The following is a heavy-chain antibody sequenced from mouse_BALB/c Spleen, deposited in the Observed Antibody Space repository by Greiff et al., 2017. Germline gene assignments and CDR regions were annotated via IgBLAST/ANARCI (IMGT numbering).Heavy chain of an antibody. V-gene: IGHV1-7*01. CDR2: INPSTGYT. CDR1: GYTFTSYW. J-gene: IGHJ4*01. CDR3: ARLGGNYVYYAMDY. D-gene: IGHD2-1*01. Sequence: VQLQQSGAELAKPGASVKMSCKASGYTFTSYWMHWVKQRPGQGLEWIGYINPSTGYTEYNQKFKDKATLTADKSSSTAYMQLSSLTSEDSAVYYCARLGGNYVYYAMDYWGQGTSVTVSS.